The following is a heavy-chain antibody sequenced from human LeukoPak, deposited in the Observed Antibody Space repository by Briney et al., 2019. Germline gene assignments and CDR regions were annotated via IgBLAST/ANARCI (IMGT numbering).Heavy chain of an antibody. D-gene: IGHD1-26*01. CDR1: GFTFSSYA. Sequence: PGGSLRLSCAASGFTFSSYAMSWVRRAPGKGLEWVSSISSSSSYIYYADSVKGRFTISRDNAKNSLYLQMNSLRAEDTAVYYCARDRSGSYGYWGQGTLVTVSS. CDR3: ARDRSGSYGY. J-gene: IGHJ4*02. CDR2: ISSSSSYI. V-gene: IGHV3-21*01.